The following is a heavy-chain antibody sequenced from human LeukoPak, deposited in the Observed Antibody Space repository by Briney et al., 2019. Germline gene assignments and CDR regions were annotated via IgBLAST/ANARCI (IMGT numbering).Heavy chain of an antibody. CDR2: INSGGRAV. J-gene: IGHJ5*01. V-gene: IGHV3-48*01. Sequence: PGGSLRLSCAASGFTFSTYNMLWVRQTPGKGLEWLFYINSGGRAVHYADSVKDRFTFSRDNAKNSLYLQMNSLRVEDTGIYYCARVGSRGDWFDYWGQGTRVTVSS. CDR3: ARVGSRGDWFDY. CDR1: GFTFSTYN. D-gene: IGHD1-26*01.